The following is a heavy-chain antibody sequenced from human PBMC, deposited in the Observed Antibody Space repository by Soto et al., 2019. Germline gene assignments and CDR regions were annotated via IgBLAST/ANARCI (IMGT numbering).Heavy chain of an antibody. CDR3: ARGLDFWSGYYLTTKAFDI. D-gene: IGHD3-3*01. V-gene: IGHV1-69*13. J-gene: IGHJ3*02. Sequence: ASVKVSCKASGGTFSSYAISWVRQAPGQGLEWMGGIIPIFGTANYAQKFQGRVTITADESTSTAYMELSSLRSEDTAVYYCARGLDFWSGYYLTTKAFDIWGQGTMVTVSS. CDR2: IIPIFGTA. CDR1: GGTFSSYA.